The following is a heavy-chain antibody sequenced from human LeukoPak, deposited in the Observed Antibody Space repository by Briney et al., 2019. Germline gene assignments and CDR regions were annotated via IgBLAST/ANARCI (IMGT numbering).Heavy chain of an antibody. CDR1: GFTFSSYA. J-gene: IGHJ4*02. Sequence: GGSLRLSCAASGFTFSSYAMSWDRQAPGKGLEWVSAISGSGGSTYYADSVKGRFTISRDNSKNTLYLQMNSLRAEDTAVYYCAKLHGGYLEWLFFYWGQRTLVTVSS. CDR2: ISGSGGST. CDR3: AKLHGGYLEWLFFY. V-gene: IGHV3-23*01. D-gene: IGHD3-3*01.